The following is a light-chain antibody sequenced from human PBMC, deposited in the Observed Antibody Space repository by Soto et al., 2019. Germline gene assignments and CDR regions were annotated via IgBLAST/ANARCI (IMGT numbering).Light chain of an antibody. Sequence: QSVLTQPPSASGTPGQRVTISCSGSSSNIGSNPVNWYQQLPGTAPKLLIYSNNQRPSGVPDRFSCSKSGTSASLAISALQSEDEADDYCAAWDSSLNAHLLFGGGTKLTVL. CDR3: AAWDSSLNAHLL. J-gene: IGLJ2*01. V-gene: IGLV1-44*01. CDR1: SSNIGSNP. CDR2: SNN.